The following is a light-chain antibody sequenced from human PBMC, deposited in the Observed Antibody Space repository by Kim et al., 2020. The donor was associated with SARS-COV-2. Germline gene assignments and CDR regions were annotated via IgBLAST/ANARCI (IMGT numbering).Light chain of an antibody. CDR3: QQSYSTPRT. Sequence: DIQMTQSPSSLSASVGDIVTITCRASQSISSYLNWYQQKPGKAPKLLIYAASILQSGVPSRFSGSGSGTDFTLTISSLQPEDFATYYCQQSYSTPRTSGQGTKVDIK. V-gene: IGKV1-39*01. CDR2: AAS. CDR1: QSISSY. J-gene: IGKJ1*01.